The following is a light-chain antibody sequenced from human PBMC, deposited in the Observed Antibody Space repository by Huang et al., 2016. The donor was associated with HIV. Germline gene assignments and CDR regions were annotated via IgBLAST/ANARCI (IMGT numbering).Light chain of an antibody. J-gene: IGKJ2*03. V-gene: IGKV3-15*01. CDR2: GAY. Sequence: EIVMTQSPATLSVSPGERATLSCRASQSVSINLAWYQQKPVQAPRLLIYGAYTRATGIPAKFSGTGSVTEFTLTISSLQSEDFAVYYCQQYNNWPTSFGQGTKLEIK. CDR3: QQYNNWPTS. CDR1: QSVSIN.